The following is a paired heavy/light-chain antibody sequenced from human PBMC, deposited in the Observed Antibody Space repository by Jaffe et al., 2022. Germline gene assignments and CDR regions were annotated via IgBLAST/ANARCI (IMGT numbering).Light chain of an antibody. CDR1: QNIGDW. Sequence: DIQMTQSPSTVSASLGDRVTITCRATQNIGDWLAWYQQKPGKAPNLLIYKASGLHSGVPSRFSGGGSATNFTLTISSLQPDDFGVYFCQQYNSYPWTFGQGTKVEIK. J-gene: IGKJ1*01. CDR2: KAS. V-gene: IGKV1-5*03. CDR3: QQYNSYPWT.
Heavy chain of an antibody. CDR3: AKDLIGGGYRLIGSFDH. CDR1: GFIFSDYA. J-gene: IGHJ4*02. Sequence: DVHLLESGGDLVRPGGSLRLSCAASGFIFSDYAMTWVRQAPGRGLEWVSTISSRGTNSNYRDSVKGRFVISRDNSKNTLYLQMNSLSADDTALYYCAKDLIGGGYRLIGSFDHWGQGTLVTVSS. D-gene: IGHD5-12*01. V-gene: IGHV3-23*01. CDR2: ISSRGTNS.